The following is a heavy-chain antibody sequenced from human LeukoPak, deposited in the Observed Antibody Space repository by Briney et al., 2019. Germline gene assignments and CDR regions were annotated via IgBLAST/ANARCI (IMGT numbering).Heavy chain of an antibody. CDR2: IYPGDSDT. V-gene: IGHV5-51*01. D-gene: IGHD3-22*01. CDR1: GYSFTSYW. CDR3: ARSPYYYDSSGYYLDY. J-gene: IGHJ4*02. Sequence: GESLKISCKGSGYSFTSYWIGWVRQMPGKGLEWMGIIYPGDSDTRYSPSFQGQVTFSADKSISTAYLQWSSLKASDTAMYYCARSPYYYDSSGYYLDYWGQGTLVTVSS.